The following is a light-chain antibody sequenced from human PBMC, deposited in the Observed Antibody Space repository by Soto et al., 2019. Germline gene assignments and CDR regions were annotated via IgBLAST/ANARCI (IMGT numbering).Light chain of an antibody. CDR1: SSDVGGYNY. CDR3: SSYAGSNVV. J-gene: IGLJ2*01. V-gene: IGLV2-8*01. Sequence: QSALTQPPSASGSPGQSVTISCTGTSSDVGGYNYVSWYQHHPGKAPKLMIYEVSKRPSSGVPDRFSGSKSGNTASLTVSGLQAEDEADYYCSSYAGSNVVFGGGTKLTVL. CDR2: EVS.